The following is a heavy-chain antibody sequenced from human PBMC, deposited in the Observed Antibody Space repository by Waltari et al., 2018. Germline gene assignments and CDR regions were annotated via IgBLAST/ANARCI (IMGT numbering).Heavy chain of an antibody. Sequence: QVQLVQSGSELKKPGASVKVSCKASGSTFTSYAMIWVRQAPGHGLEWMGWINTNTGNPTYAQGFTGRFVFSLDTSVSTAYLQISSLKAEDTAVYYCARRGVKARAKAGYYYGSGIDYWGQGTLVTVSS. V-gene: IGHV7-4-1*02. D-gene: IGHD3-10*01. CDR1: GSTFTSYA. CDR2: INTNTGNP. J-gene: IGHJ4*02. CDR3: ARRGVKARAKAGYYYGSGIDY.